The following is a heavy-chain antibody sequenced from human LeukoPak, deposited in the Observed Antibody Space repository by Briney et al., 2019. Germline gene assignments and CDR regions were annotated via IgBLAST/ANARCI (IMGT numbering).Heavy chain of an antibody. D-gene: IGHD6-19*01. CDR2: IDYSGST. Sequence: SETLSLTCSVSGGSISSYYWSWIRQPPGKGPERIGYIDYSGSTNYNPSLKSRVTISADTSKNQFSLKLSSVTAADTAMYYCARRGYSSGSYYFDYWGQGALVTVAS. V-gene: IGHV4-59*08. CDR1: GGSISSYY. J-gene: IGHJ4*02. CDR3: ARRGYSSGSYYFDY.